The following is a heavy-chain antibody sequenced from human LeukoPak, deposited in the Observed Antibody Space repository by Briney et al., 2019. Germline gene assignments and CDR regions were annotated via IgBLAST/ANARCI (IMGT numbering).Heavy chain of an antibody. Sequence: SETLSLTCTVSGDSLSSYYLSWIRQPPGKGPEWIGYIHYSGSTNYNPSLKSRVTISVDTSKNQFSLRLSSVTAADTALYYCASGFRGQLGYFDYWGQGTLVTVSS. V-gene: IGHV4-59*01. CDR2: IHYSGST. CDR3: ASGFRGQLGYFDY. CDR1: GDSLSSYY. J-gene: IGHJ4*02. D-gene: IGHD1-1*01.